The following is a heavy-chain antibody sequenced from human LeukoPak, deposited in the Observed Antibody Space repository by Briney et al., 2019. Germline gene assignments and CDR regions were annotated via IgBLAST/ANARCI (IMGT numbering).Heavy chain of an antibody. D-gene: IGHD3-9*01. CDR3: ARLRYFGVNWFDP. CDR2: IYHSGST. Sequence: SEILSLTCAVSGGSISSGGYSWSWIRQPPGKGLEWIGYIYHSGSTYYNPALKSRVTISVDRSKNQFSLKLSSVTAADTAVYYCARLRYFGVNWFDPWGQGTLVTVSS. V-gene: IGHV4-30-2*01. CDR1: GGSISSGGYS. J-gene: IGHJ5*02.